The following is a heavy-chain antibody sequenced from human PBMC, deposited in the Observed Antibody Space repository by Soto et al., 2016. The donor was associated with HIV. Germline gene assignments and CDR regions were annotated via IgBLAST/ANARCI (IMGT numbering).Heavy chain of an antibody. CDR3: ARGGSSRGGWY. Sequence: EVQLVESGGGLVQPGGSLRLSCAASKFIFRNYWMHWVRQAPGKGLVWVSRINSDGNSTSYVDSVKGRFTISRDNAKNTLYLQMNSLRAEDTAVYYCARGGSSRGGWYWGQGTLVTVSS. D-gene: IGHD2-15*01. CDR2: INSDGNST. J-gene: IGHJ4*02. CDR1: KFIFRNYW. V-gene: IGHV3-74*01.